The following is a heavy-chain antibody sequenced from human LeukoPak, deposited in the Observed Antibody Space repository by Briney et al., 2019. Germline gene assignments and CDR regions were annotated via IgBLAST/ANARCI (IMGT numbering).Heavy chain of an antibody. CDR3: AREQQLVIFGNWFDP. CDR1: GFTFSSYS. V-gene: IGHV3-21*01. Sequence: GGSLRLSCAASGFTFSSYSMNWVRQAPGKGLEWVSSISSSSSYIYYADSVKGRFTISRDNAKNSLYLQMNSLRAEDTAVYYCAREQQLVIFGNWFDPWGQGTLVTVSS. D-gene: IGHD6-13*01. J-gene: IGHJ5*02. CDR2: ISSSSSYI.